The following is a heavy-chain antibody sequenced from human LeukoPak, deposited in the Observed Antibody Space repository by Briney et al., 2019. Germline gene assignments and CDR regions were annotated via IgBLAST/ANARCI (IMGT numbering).Heavy chain of an antibody. D-gene: IGHD4-17*01. CDR3: ARDAFPVTTDFDY. CDR2: IYSGGST. CDR1: GFTVSSNY. Sequence: GGSLRLSCAASGFTVSSNYMSWVRQAPGKGLERVSVIYSGGSTYYADSVKGRFTISRDNSKNTLYLQMNSLRAEDTAVYYCARDAFPVTTDFDYWGQGTLVTVSS. J-gene: IGHJ4*02. V-gene: IGHV3-66*01.